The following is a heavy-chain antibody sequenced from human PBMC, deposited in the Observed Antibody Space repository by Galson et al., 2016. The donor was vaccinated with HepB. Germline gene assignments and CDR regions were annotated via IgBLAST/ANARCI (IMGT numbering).Heavy chain of an antibody. D-gene: IGHD2-2*01. CDR1: GLTFSSYS. CDR3: ARDVSPYASPPDY. J-gene: IGHJ4*02. V-gene: IGHV3-21*01. Sequence: SLRLSCAASGLTFSSYSMNWVRQAPGKGLEWVSSISSSSSYIYYADSAKGRFTISRDNAKNSVYLQMNSLRDDDTAVYYCARDVSPYASPPDYWGQGTLVTVSS. CDR2: ISSSSSYI.